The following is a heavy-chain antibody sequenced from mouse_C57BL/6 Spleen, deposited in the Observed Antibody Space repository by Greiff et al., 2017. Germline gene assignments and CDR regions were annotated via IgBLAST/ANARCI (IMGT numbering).Heavy chain of an antibody. V-gene: IGHV3-6*01. CDR1: GYSITSGYY. J-gene: IGHJ2*01. Sequence: ESGPGLVKPSQSLSLTCSVTGYSITSGYYWNWIRQFPGNKLEWMGYISYDGSNNYNPTLKNRISITRDTSKNQFFLKLNSVTTEDTATYYCAREGGEIFDFDYWGQGTTLTVSS. CDR2: ISYDGSN. CDR3: AREGGEIFDFDY.